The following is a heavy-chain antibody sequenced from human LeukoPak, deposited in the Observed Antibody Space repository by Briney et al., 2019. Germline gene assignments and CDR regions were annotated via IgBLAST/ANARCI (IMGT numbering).Heavy chain of an antibody. Sequence: ASVKVSCKASGGTFSNYAISWVRQAPGQGLEWMGGIIPIFGTANYAQRFQGRVTMTADKSTSTAYMELSSLKSDDTAVYYCARRILSSSWYFGIDDWGQGALVTVSS. D-gene: IGHD6-13*01. CDR1: GGTFSNYA. J-gene: IGHJ4*02. V-gene: IGHV1-69*06. CDR3: ARRILSSSWYFGIDD. CDR2: IIPIFGTA.